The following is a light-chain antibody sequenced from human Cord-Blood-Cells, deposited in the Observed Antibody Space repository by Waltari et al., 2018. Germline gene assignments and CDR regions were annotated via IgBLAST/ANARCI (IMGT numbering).Light chain of an antibody. V-gene: IGKV1-39*01. CDR1: QSISSY. Sequence: DIHMTQSPSSLSAPVGDRVTITCRASQSISSYLNWYQQKPGKAPQLLIYAASSLQSGVPARFSGSGSGTDVTLTISSLQPQDFATYYCQQSYSTPWTFGQGTKVEIK. J-gene: IGKJ1*01. CDR3: QQSYSTPWT. CDR2: AAS.